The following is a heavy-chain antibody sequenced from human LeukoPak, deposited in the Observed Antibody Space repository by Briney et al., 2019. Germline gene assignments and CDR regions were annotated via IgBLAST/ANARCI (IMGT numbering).Heavy chain of an antibody. V-gene: IGHV4-39*01. CDR3: ARGVVAAPQTFDY. CDR1: GGSISSSSYY. J-gene: IGHJ4*02. Sequence: SSETLSLTCTVSGGSISSSSYYWGWIRQPPGKGLEWIGSIYYSGSTYYNPSRKSRVTISVDTSKNQFSLKLSSVTAADTAVYYCARGVVAAPQTFDYWGQGTLVTVSS. CDR2: IYYSGST. D-gene: IGHD2-15*01.